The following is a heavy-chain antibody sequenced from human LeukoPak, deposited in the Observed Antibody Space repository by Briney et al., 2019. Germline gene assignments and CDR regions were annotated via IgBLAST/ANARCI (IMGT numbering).Heavy chain of an antibody. CDR3: TTDTIHDHFLPL. CDR1: GFTFSNAW. Sequence: GGSLRLSCAASGFTFSNAWMSWVRQAPGKGLEWVGRIKTKTDGGTSDYAAPVKGRFNISRDDSKNTLYLQMNSLKIEDTAVYYCTTDTIHDHFLPLWGQGTLVTVSS. J-gene: IGHJ4*02. D-gene: IGHD3-3*01. CDR2: IKTKTDGGTS. V-gene: IGHV3-15*01.